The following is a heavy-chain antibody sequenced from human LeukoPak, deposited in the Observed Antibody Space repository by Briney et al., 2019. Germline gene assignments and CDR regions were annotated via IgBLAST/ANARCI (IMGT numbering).Heavy chain of an antibody. CDR1: GYYFPVFV. V-gene: IGHV1-18*01. D-gene: IGHD1-1*01. CDR3: ARETSEGDREPTGYFDY. Sequence: GASVKVSFKSSGYYFPVFVISWVRQAPGQGLEWMGWMSGYNGRTIYAQTVQDRVTMTTDTSTTTDYMELRSLKFNDTAVYYCARETSEGDREPTGYFDYWGQGSLVIVSS. J-gene: IGHJ4*02. CDR2: MSGYNGRT.